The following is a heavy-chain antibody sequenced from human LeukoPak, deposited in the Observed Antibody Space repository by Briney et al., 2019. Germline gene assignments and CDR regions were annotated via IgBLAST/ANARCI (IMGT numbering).Heavy chain of an antibody. J-gene: IGHJ4*02. Sequence: SETLSLTCTVSGGSISSNNYSWGWIRQPQGKGLEWIGSISYSGSTYYNSSLKSRVTISVDTSKNQFSLKLSSVTAADTAVYYCASPGYYYDRSGYYYRDYWGQGTLVTVSS. CDR2: ISYSGST. CDR1: GGSISSNNYS. V-gene: IGHV4-39*01. D-gene: IGHD3-22*01. CDR3: ASPGYYYDRSGYYYRDY.